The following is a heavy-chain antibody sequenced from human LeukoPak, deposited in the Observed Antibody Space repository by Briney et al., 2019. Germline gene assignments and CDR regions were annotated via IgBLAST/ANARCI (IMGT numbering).Heavy chain of an antibody. J-gene: IGHJ5*02. V-gene: IGHV4-61*01. D-gene: IGHD3-10*01. CDR2: IYYSGST. CDR3: ARANLWFGELLPFDP. CDR1: GGSVSSGSYY. Sequence: PSETLSLTCTVSGGSVSSGSYYWSWIRQPPGKGLEWIGYIYYSGSTNYNPSLKSRVTISVDTSKNQFSLKLSSVTAADTAVYYCARANLWFGELLPFDPWGQGTLVTVSS.